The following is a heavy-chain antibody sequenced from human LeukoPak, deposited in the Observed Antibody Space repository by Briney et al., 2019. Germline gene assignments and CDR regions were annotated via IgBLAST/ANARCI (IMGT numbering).Heavy chain of an antibody. Sequence: SETLSLTCAVYGGSFSGYYWSRIRQPPGKGLEWIGEINHSGSTNYNPSLKSRVTISVDTSKNQFSLKLSSVTAADTAVYYCARGPIVGATTGAFFDYWGQGTLVTVSS. CDR3: ARGPIVGATTGAFFDY. D-gene: IGHD1-26*01. J-gene: IGHJ4*02. V-gene: IGHV4-34*01. CDR1: GGSFSGYY. CDR2: INHSGST.